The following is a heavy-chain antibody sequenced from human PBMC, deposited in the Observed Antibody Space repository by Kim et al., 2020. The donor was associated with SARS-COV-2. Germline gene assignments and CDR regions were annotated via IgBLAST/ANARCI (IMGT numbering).Heavy chain of an antibody. D-gene: IGHD3-16*01. CDR3: AGAPASPSYYDYVWGSPGGWFDP. V-gene: IGHV3-21*01. J-gene: IGHJ5*02. CDR2: ISSSSSYI. CDR1: GFTFSSYS. Sequence: GGSLRLSCAASGFTFSSYSMNWVRQAPGKGLEWVSSISSSSSYIYYADSVKGRFTISRDNAKNSLYLQMNSLRAEDTAVYYCAGAPASPSYYDYVWGSPGGWFDPWGQGTLVTVSS.